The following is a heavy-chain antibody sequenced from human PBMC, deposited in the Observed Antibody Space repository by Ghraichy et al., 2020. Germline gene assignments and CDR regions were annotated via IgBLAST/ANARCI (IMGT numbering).Heavy chain of an antibody. CDR2: IDWEDDK. D-gene: IGHD2-8*02. V-gene: IGHV2-70*01. J-gene: IGHJ6*02. CDR1: GFSLTTSGMC. Sequence: SGPTLVKPTQTLTLTCTFSGFSLTTSGMCVSWIRQPPGKALEWLALIDWEDDKYYNTSLKTRLTISKDTSKNQVVLTMTNMDPVDTATYYCARGPLVGYGMDVWGQGTTVTVSS. CDR3: ARGPLVGYGMDV.